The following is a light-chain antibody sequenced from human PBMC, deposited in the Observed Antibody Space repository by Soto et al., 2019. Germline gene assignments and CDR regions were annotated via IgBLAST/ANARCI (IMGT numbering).Light chain of an antibody. CDR2: GAS. V-gene: IGKV3-20*01. CDR3: QQYGSSPRT. J-gene: IGKJ1*01. CDR1: QSVSNNY. Sequence: EIVLTQSPDTLSLSPGERATISCRASQSVSNNYLAWYQQKPGQPPRLLISGASFRAPGIPDRFSGSGSGTGFTLTISRLEPEDFAVYYCQQYGSSPRTFGQGSKVEIK.